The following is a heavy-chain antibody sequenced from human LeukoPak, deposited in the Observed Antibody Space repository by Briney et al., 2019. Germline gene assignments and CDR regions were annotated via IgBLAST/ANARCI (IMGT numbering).Heavy chain of an antibody. J-gene: IGHJ4*01. CDR2: IWYDGSNK. D-gene: IGHD3-22*01. CDR1: GFTFSSYG. CDR3: ARDPNYYYDSSGYPSGEY. Sequence: PGGSLRLSCAASGFTFSSYGMHWVRQAPGKGLEWVAVIWYDGSNKYYADSVKGRFTISRDNSKNTLYLQMNSLRAEDTAVYYCARDPNYYYDSSGYPSGEYWGHGNPVTVSS. V-gene: IGHV3-33*01.